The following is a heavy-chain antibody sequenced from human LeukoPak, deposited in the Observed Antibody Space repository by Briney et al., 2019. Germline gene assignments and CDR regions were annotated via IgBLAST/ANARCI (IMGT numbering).Heavy chain of an antibody. D-gene: IGHD2-2*01. CDR3: ASKGGCSSTSCYEEDY. Sequence: SVKVSCKASGGTFSSYAISWVRQAAGQGLEWMGGIIPIFGTANYAQKFQGRVTITADESTSTAYMELSSLRSEDTAVYYCASKGGCSSTSCYEEDYWGQGTLVTVSS. J-gene: IGHJ4*02. CDR2: IIPIFGTA. CDR1: GGTFSSYA. V-gene: IGHV1-69*13.